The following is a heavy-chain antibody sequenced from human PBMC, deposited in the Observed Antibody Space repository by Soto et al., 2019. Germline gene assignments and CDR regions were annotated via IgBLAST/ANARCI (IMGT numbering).Heavy chain of an antibody. V-gene: IGHV1-69*13. J-gene: IGHJ6*02. CDR3: ARDPILGRGRAEYCGMDV. D-gene: IGHD3-16*01. CDR1: GGTFSSYA. Sequence: GASVKVSCKASGGTFSSYAISWVRQAPGQGLEWMGGIIPIFGTANYAQKFQGRVTITADESTSTAYMELSSLRSEDTAVYYCARDPILGRGRAEYCGMDVRGQGTTLTVSS. CDR2: IIPIFGTA.